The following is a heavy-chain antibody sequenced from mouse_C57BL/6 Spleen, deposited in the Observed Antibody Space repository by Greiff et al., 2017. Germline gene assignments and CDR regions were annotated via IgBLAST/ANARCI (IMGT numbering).Heavy chain of an antibody. J-gene: IGHJ1*03. CDR2: IYPGDGDT. D-gene: IGHD2-3*01. V-gene: IGHV1-80*01. CDR3: ARIDDGTSYWYFDV. Sequence: QVQLQQSGAELVKPGASVKISCKASGYAFSSYWMNWVKQRPGKGLEWIGQIYPGDGDTNYNGKFKGKATLTADKSSSTAYMQLSSLTSEDSAVYFCARIDDGTSYWYFDVWGTGTTVTVSS. CDR1: GYAFSSYW.